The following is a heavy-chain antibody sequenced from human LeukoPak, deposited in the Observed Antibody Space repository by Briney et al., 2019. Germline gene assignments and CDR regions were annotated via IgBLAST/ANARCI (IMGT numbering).Heavy chain of an antibody. CDR2: IYYSGST. J-gene: IGHJ4*02. V-gene: IGHV4-61*01. CDR1: GGSISSGSYY. Sequence: PSETLSLTCTVSGGSISSGSYYWSWIRQPPGKGLEWIGYIYYSGSTNYNPSLKSRVTISVDTSKNQFSLKLSSVTAADTAVYYCARDLLASSRGFDYWGQGTLVTVSS. D-gene: IGHD2-2*01. CDR3: ARDLLASSRGFDY.